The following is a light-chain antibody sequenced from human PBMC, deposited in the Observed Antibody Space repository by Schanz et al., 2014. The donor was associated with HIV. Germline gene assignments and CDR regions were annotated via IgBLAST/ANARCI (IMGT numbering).Light chain of an antibody. CDR2: ANT. J-gene: IGLJ3*02. Sequence: QSVLTQPPSVSGAPGQRVTISCTGSSSNMGTGFDVHWYQLLPGTAPKVLIFANTHRPSGVPDRFSGSKSGTSASLAISGLRSEDEADYYCAAWDDRLSSWVFGGGTKLTVL. V-gene: IGLV1-40*01. CDR1: SSNMGTGFD. CDR3: AAWDDRLSSWV.